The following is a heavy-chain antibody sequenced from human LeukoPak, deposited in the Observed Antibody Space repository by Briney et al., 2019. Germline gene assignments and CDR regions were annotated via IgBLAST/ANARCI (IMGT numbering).Heavy chain of an antibody. J-gene: IGHJ4*02. CDR2: IRYDGGNK. CDR1: GFTFSSYG. V-gene: IGHV3-30*02. CDR3: AKGRFLEWLRFDG. Sequence: PGGSLRLSCAASGFTFSSYGMHWVRQAPGKGLEWVAFIRYDGGNKYYAESVKGRFTISRDNSKNTLYLQMNSLSAEDTAVYYCAKGRFLEWLRFDGCGQGSLVTVSS. D-gene: IGHD3-3*01.